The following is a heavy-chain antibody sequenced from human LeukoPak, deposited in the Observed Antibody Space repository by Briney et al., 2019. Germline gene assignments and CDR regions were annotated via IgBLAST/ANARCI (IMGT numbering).Heavy chain of an antibody. CDR2: ISYSGRT. D-gene: IGHD3-22*01. V-gene: IGHV4-39*01. Sequence: SETLSLTCTVSGGSTSSSSFYWGWIRQPPGKGLECIGRISYSGRTYYNPSLQSRVTISVDTSKNQFSLRLSSVTAADTAVYYCARLRAHYYDTSGYYNFDFWGQGTLVTVSS. CDR1: GGSTSSSSFY. CDR3: ARLRAHYYDTSGYYNFDF. J-gene: IGHJ4*01.